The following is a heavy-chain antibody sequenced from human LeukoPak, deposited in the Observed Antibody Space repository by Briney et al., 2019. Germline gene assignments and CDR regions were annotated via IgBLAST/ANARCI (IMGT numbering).Heavy chain of an antibody. D-gene: IGHD5-18*01. V-gene: IGHV3-13*01. Sequence: GGSLRLSCEASGFTFSSYDMHWVRQVTGRGLEWVSAIDSVSNTYYPGSVKGRFTISRENAKNSVYLQMNSLRAGDTAVYYCTLSYGRGFNYYYGMDVWGQGTTVTVSS. CDR2: IDSVSNT. CDR3: TLSYGRGFNYYYGMDV. J-gene: IGHJ6*02. CDR1: GFTFSSYD.